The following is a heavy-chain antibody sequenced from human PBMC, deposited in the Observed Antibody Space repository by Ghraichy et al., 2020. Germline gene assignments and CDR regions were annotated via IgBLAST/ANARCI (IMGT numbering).Heavy chain of an antibody. CDR2: INPNSGGT. J-gene: IGHJ6*02. V-gene: IGHV1-2*02. D-gene: IGHD3-3*01. Sequence: SVKVSCKASGYTFTGYYMHWVRQAPGQGLEWMGWINPNSGGTNYAQKFQGRVTMTRDTSISTAYMELSRLRSDDTAVYYCARDLEVYDFWSGYYESYYYYGMDVWGQGTTVTVSS. CDR1: GYTFTGYY. CDR3: ARDLEVYDFWSGYYESYYYYGMDV.